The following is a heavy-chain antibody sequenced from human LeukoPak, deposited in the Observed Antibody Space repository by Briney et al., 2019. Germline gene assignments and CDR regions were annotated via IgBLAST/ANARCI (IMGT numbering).Heavy chain of an antibody. D-gene: IGHD3-3*02. CDR3: ARGPIRGAFDI. Sequence: GRSLRLSCAASGFTFDDYAMHWVRQAPGKGLEWVSGISWNSGSIGYADSVKGRFTISRDNAKNSLYLQMNSLRAEDTAVYYCARGPIRGAFDIWGQGTMVTVSS. CDR1: GFTFDDYA. CDR2: ISWNSGSI. J-gene: IGHJ3*02. V-gene: IGHV3-9*01.